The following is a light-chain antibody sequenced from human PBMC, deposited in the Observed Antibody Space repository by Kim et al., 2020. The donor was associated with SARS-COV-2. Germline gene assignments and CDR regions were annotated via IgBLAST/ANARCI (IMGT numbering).Light chain of an antibody. Sequence: ELTQPPSASGTPGQRVSISCSGRSSNIGSTSVYWFQQLPGTAPKLLIHRNNQRPSGVPDRFSGSKSGTSASLAISGLRSEDDADYYCAAWDDSLSGWVFGGGTKLTVL. CDR3: AAWDDSLSGWV. J-gene: IGLJ3*02. V-gene: IGLV1-47*01. CDR1: SSNIGSTS. CDR2: RNN.